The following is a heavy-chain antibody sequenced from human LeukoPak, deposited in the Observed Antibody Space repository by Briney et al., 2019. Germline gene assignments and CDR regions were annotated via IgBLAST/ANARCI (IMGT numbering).Heavy chain of an antibody. J-gene: IGHJ4*02. V-gene: IGHV3-48*03. CDR1: GFTFSSDE. D-gene: IGHD2/OR15-2a*01. CDR3: ARGLLLD. Sequence: GGSLRLSCAASGFTFSSDEMSWVRQAPGKGLEWVSYISSSGRTIYYADSVKGRFTVSRDNAKNSLYLQMNSLRAEDTAVYYCARGLLLDWGQGTLVTVSS. CDR2: ISSSGRTI.